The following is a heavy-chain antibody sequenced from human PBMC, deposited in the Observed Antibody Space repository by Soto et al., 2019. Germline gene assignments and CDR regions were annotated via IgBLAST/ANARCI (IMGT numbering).Heavy chain of an antibody. V-gene: IGHV1-69*13. D-gene: IGHD3-22*01. Sequence: GASVKVSCKASGGTFSSYAISWVRQAPGQGLEWMGGIIPIFGTANYAQKFQGRVTITADESTSTAYMGLSSLRSEDTAVYYCASSLAVNSKLYYYGMDVWGQGTTVTVSS. CDR1: GGTFSSYA. CDR2: IIPIFGTA. J-gene: IGHJ6*02. CDR3: ASSLAVNSKLYYYGMDV.